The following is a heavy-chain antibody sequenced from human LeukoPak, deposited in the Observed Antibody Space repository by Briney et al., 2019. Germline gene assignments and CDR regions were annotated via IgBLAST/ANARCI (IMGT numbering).Heavy chain of an antibody. D-gene: IGHD5-18*01. CDR2: IKGDGSST. CDR1: GFTFSSYW. V-gene: IGHV3-74*01. Sequence: GGSLRLSCAASGFTFSSYWMHLVRHTPGKGLVWVSRIKGDGSSTSYADSVKGRFTISRDNAKNTLYLQMNSLRAEDTAVYYCARDGYSFGHGFDYWGQGTLVTVSS. J-gene: IGHJ4*02. CDR3: ARDGYSFGHGFDY.